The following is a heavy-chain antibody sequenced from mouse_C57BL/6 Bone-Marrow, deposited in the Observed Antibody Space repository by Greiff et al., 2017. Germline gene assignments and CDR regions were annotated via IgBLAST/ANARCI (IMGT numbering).Heavy chain of an antibody. CDR1: GYTFTDYA. CDR2: ISPYYGDA. V-gene: IGHV1-67*01. Sequence: QVQLQQSGPELVRPGVSVKISCKGSGYTFTDYAMHWVKQSHAKSLEWIGVISPYYGDASYNQKFKDKDTMTVDKSSSTAYMELARLTSEDSAVYYCASPYYGSSYGYWYFDVWGTGTTVTVSS. D-gene: IGHD1-1*01. J-gene: IGHJ1*03. CDR3: ASPYYGSSYGYWYFDV.